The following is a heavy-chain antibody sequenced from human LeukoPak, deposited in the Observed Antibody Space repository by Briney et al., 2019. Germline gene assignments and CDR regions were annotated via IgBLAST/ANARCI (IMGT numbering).Heavy chain of an antibody. CDR3: ARSDYYGSGSFDY. V-gene: IGHV4-59*12. CDR2: IYYSGST. D-gene: IGHD3-10*01. Sequence: PSETPSLTCTVSGGSISSYYWSWIRQPPGKGLEWIGYIYYSGSTNYNPSLKSRVTISVDTSKNQFSLKLSSVTAADTAVYYCARSDYYGSGSFDYWGQGTLVTVSS. J-gene: IGHJ4*02. CDR1: GGSISSYY.